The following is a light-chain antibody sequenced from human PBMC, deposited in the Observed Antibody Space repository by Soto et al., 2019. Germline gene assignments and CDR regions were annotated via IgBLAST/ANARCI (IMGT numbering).Light chain of an antibody. CDR2: SNN. CDR3: ASLDVSLNDME. V-gene: IGLV1-44*01. CDR1: SSNFGSNT. Sequence: QSVLTQPPSASGTPGQRVTISCSGSSSNFGSNTVNWYQQLPGTSPKLLIYSNNQLPSGVPDRFSGSKSGTSASLSISGRWCEEAADYYCASLDVSLNDMEFGVGTKVTV. J-gene: IGLJ2*01.